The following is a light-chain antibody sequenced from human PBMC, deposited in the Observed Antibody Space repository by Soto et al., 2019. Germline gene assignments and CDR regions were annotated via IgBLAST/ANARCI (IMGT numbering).Light chain of an antibody. CDR1: QGISSY. CDR2: DAS. V-gene: IGKV1-8*01. J-gene: IGKJ5*01. Sequence: AIRMTQSPSSFSASTGDRVTITCRASQGISSYLAWYQQKPGKAPNLLIYDASNLEIGVPSRFSGSGSGTHFTFTISSLQTEDIGTYYCQQYDILPITFGRGTRLEI. CDR3: QQYDILPIT.